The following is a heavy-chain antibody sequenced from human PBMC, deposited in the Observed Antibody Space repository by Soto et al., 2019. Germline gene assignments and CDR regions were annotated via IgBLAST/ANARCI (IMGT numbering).Heavy chain of an antibody. CDR3: ARDQSSGWSSYWYFDL. CDR1: GFTVSSNY. CDR2: IYSGGST. V-gene: IGHV3-53*01. J-gene: IGHJ2*01. Sequence: EVQLVESGGGLIQPGGSLRLSCAASGFTVSSNYMSWVRQAPGKGLEWVSVIYSGGSTYYADSVKGRFTISRDNSKNTLYLQMNSLRAEDTAVYYCARDQSSGWSSYWYFDLWGRGTLVTVSS. D-gene: IGHD6-19*01.